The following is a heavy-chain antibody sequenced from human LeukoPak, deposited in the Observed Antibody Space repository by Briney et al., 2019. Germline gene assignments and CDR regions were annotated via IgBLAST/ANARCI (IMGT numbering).Heavy chain of an antibody. D-gene: IGHD3-22*01. V-gene: IGHV3-30-3*01. Sequence: GGSLRLSCAASGSTFSSYTLHWVRQAPGKGLEWVAIVSYDGNSKYYADSVKGRFTISRDNSNNTLSLQMNSLRTEDTAIYYCARGIEPLVVFTPVDYWGLGTLVTVSS. CDR1: GSTFSSYT. J-gene: IGHJ4*02. CDR3: ARGIEPLVVFTPVDY. CDR2: VSYDGNSK.